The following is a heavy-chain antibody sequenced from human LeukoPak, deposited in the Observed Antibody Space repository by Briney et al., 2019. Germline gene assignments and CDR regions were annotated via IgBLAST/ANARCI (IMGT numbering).Heavy chain of an antibody. CDR3: SRGVGATDS. V-gene: IGHV3-74*01. CDR2: INRDGSRT. J-gene: IGHJ4*02. CDR1: GFTFSSNW. D-gene: IGHD1-26*01. Sequence: PGGSLRLSCAASGFTFSSNWMHWVRQVPGKGLVWVSRINRDGSRTDYADSVKGRFTISRDNAKNTLYLQMNSLRAEDTAVYYCSRGVGATDSWGQGTLVTVSS.